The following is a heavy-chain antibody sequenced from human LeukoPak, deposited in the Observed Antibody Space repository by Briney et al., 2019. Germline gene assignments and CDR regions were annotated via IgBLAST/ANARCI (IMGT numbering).Heavy chain of an antibody. CDR1: GGTFGSYA. D-gene: IGHD2-21*02. V-gene: IGHV1-69*13. CDR2: IIPIFGTA. CDR3: ASREVVTADVYYFDY. Sequence: GASVKVSCKASGGTFGSYAISWVRQAPGQGLEWMGGIIPIFGTANYAQKFQGRVTITADESTSTAYMELSSLRSEDTAVYYCASREVVTADVYYFDYWGQGTLVTVSS. J-gene: IGHJ4*02.